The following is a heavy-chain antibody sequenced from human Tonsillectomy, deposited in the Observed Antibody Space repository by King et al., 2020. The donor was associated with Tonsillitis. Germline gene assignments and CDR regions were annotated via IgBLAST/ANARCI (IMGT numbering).Heavy chain of an antibody. J-gene: IGHJ5*02. CDR3: AHRPPPRGSYDILTGYYNEYNWFDP. CDR2: IYWNDDK. D-gene: IGHD3-9*01. Sequence: TLKESGPALVIPTQTLTLTCTFSGFSLSTSGVGVGWIRQPPGKALEWLAFIYWNDDKRYSPSLKSRLTITKDTSKNQVVLTMTNMEPVDTATYYCAHRPPPRGSYDILTGYYNEYNWFDPWGQGTLVTVSS. V-gene: IGHV2-5*01. CDR1: GFSLSTSGVG.